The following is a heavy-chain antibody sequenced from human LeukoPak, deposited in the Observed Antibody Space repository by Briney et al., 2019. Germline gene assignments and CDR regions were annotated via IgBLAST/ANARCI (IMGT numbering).Heavy chain of an antibody. J-gene: IGHJ4*02. D-gene: IGHD6-13*01. CDR3: ARGGSSWYADY. CDR1: GVSISTYY. V-gene: IGHV4-59*01. CDR2: IHYSGST. Sequence: PSETLSLTCTVSGVSISTYYWSWIRQPPEKGLEWIGYIHYSGSTSYNPSLKSRVTMSVDTSKNQFSLKVSSVTAADTAVYYCARGGSSWYADYWGQGTLVTVSS.